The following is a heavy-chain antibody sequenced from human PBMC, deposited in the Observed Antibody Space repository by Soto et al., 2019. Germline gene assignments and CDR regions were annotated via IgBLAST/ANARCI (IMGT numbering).Heavy chain of an antibody. CDR2: INHSGST. Sequence: QVQLQQWGAGLLKPSETLSLTCAVYGGSFSGYYWSWIRQPPGKGLEWIGEINHSGSTNYNPSLKSRVTISVDTSKNQFSLKLSSVTAADTAVYYCARGGYCSSTSCYRAWGTNFDYWGQGTLVTVSS. CDR3: ARGGYCSSTSCYRAWGTNFDY. J-gene: IGHJ4*02. V-gene: IGHV4-34*01. CDR1: GGSFSGYY. D-gene: IGHD2-2*02.